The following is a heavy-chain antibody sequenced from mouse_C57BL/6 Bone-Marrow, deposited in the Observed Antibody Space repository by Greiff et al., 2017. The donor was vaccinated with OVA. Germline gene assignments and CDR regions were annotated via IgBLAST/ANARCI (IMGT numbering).Heavy chain of an antibody. CDR2: IWSGGST. Sequence: QVHVKQSGPGLVQPSQSLSITCTVSGFSLTSYGVHWVRQSPGKGLEWLGVIWSGGSTDYNAAFISRLSISKDNSKSQVFFKMNSLQADDTAIYYCARRGDYDWFAYWGQGTLVTVSA. CDR3: ARRGDYDWFAY. D-gene: IGHD2-4*01. V-gene: IGHV2-2*01. CDR1: GFSLTSYG. J-gene: IGHJ3*01.